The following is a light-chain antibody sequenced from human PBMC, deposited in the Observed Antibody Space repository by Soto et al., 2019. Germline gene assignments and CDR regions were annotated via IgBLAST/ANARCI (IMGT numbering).Light chain of an antibody. CDR3: QRYNNWPLT. CDR1: QSVSSN. J-gene: IGKJ4*01. Sequence: ENVLTQSPATLSLSPGERATLSCRASQSVSSNLAWYQQKPGQAPRLLIYDASNRATGIPARFSGSGSGTEFTLTISSLQSEDFAVYYCQRYNNWPLTFGGGAKV. CDR2: DAS. V-gene: IGKV3D-15*01.